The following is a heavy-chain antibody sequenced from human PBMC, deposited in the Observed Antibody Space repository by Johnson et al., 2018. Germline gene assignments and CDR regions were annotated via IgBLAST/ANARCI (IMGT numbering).Heavy chain of an antibody. J-gene: IGHJ1*01. CDR1: EFTFSDHY. CDR3: VSASGITYPYFQH. CDR2: TRDKSNSYTA. V-gene: IGHV3-72*01. D-gene: IGHD3-10*01. Sequence: VRLVEAGGGLVEPGVSLGLLCAASEFTFSDHYMDWVRQAPGKGLVWVGRTRDKSNSYTAEYAASVKGRFTISRDDSKNYLYLQMNSLKTEATAVYYCVSASGITYPYFQHWGQGTLVTVSS.